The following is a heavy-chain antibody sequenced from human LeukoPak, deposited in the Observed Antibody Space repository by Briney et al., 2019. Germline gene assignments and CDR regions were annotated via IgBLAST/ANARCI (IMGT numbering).Heavy chain of an antibody. D-gene: IGHD2-2*01. V-gene: IGHV4-30-4*01. CDR2: IYYSGST. CDR3: ARDGRYCPSANCPSKGVD. J-gene: IGHJ4*02. Sequence: PSETLSLTCTVSGGSISSGDYYWSWIRQPPGKGLEGIGYIYYSGSTYYNPSLKSRVTISLDTSKHQFSLRLSSVTAADTAVYYCARDGRYCPSANCPSKGVDWGQGTLVSVSS. CDR1: GGSISSGDYY.